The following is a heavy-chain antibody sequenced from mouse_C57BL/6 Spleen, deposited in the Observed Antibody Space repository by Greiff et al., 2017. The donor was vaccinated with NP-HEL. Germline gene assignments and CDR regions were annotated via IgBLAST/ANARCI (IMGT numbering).Heavy chain of an antibody. CDR1: GFNIKDYY. J-gene: IGHJ4*01. CDR2: INPEDGET. CDR3: SRDAIVTNFSDDYSMDY. D-gene: IGHD2-5*01. V-gene: IGHV14-2*01. Sequence: EVQLQQSGAELVKPGASVKLSCTASGFNIKDYYMHWVKQRPEQGLEWIGRINPEDGETKYAPKFQGKATITADTSSNTAYLQLSSLKSEDTAVYYGSRDAIVTNFSDDYSMDYWGQGTSVTVSS.